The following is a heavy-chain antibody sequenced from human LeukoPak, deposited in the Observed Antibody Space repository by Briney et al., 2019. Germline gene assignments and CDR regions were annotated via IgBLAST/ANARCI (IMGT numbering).Heavy chain of an antibody. D-gene: IGHD3-22*01. CDR2: IKSKPDDGTT. CDR3: TTGERRFDSSGFYPYYFDF. CDR1: GFTFSNAL. J-gene: IGHJ4*02. Sequence: GGSLRLSCAASGFTFSNALMSWVRQAPGKWLEWVGRIKSKPDDGTTDYAAPVKGRFTISRDDSKNTLYLQMNSLKIEDTAVYYCTTGERRFDSSGFYPYYFDFWGQGTLVTVSS. V-gene: IGHV3-15*01.